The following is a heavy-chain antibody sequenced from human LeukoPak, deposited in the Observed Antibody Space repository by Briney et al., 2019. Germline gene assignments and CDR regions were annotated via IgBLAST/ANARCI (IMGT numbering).Heavy chain of an antibody. J-gene: IGHJ4*02. CDR2: IFNSGST. CDR3: ARVGSGGAWFDF. CDR1: GGSISSYY. V-gene: IGHV4-59*01. Sequence: PSETLSLTCTVSGGSISSYYWSWIRQPPGKGLEWIGTIFNSGSTHYNPSLKSRVTISVDTSKNQFSLKMTSVTAADTAVYFCARVGSGGAWFDFWGQGTLVTVSS. D-gene: IGHD6-19*01.